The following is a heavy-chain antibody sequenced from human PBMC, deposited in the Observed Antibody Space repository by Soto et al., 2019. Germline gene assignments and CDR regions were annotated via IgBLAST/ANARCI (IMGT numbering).Heavy chain of an antibody. CDR1: GFTFDDYA. D-gene: IGHD2-21*02. V-gene: IGHV3-9*01. CDR3: VRDRRLRGHPFDI. Sequence: EVQLVESGGGLVQPGRSLRLSCAASGFTFDDYAMHWVRQVPGKGLEWVSGISFDGTATTSADAVKGRFIISRDNAKNTLFLQMHNLRADDTAMYYCVRDRRLRGHPFDIWGQGTFVSVSS. CDR2: ISFDGTAT. J-gene: IGHJ3*02.